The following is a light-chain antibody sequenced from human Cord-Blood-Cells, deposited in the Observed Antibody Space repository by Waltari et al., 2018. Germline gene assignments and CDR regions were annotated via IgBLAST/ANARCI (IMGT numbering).Light chain of an antibody. CDR3: QQRSNWLT. CDR2: DAS. V-gene: IGKV3-11*01. CDR1: QSVSSY. Sequence: EIVFTLSPATLSLSPGERATLSCRASQSVSSYLAWYQQKPGQAPRLLIYDASNRATGIPARFSGSGSGTDFTLTISSLEPEDFAVYYCQQRSNWLTFGGGTKVEIK. J-gene: IGKJ4*01.